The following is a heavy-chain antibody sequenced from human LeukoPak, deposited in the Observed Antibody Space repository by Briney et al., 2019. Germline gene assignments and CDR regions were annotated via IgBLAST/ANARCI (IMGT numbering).Heavy chain of an antibody. CDR1: GYSISSGYY. J-gene: IGHJ3*02. V-gene: IGHV4-38-2*01. CDR2: IYHSGST. D-gene: IGHD3-22*01. Sequence: SETLSLTCAVSGYSISSGYYWGWIRQPPGKGLEWIGSIYHSGSTYYNPSLKSRVTISVDTSKNQFSLKLSSVTAADTAVCYCASSGYYEDAFDIWGQGTMVTVSS. CDR3: ASSGYYEDAFDI.